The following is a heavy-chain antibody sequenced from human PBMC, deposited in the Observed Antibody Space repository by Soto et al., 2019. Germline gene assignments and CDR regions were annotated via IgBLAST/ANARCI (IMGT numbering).Heavy chain of an antibody. CDR3: VKDEGIEAMDV. D-gene: IGHD3-3*02. J-gene: IGHJ6*02. V-gene: IGHV3-21*01. Sequence: GSLRLSCVTSGFTFSRNTMNWVRQAPGKGLEWVASVTSSGSYVYYADSVKGRFSASRDNAKISLSLQMDSLRPDDTAIYLCVKDEGIEAMDVWGQGTTVTVS. CDR1: GFTFSRNT. CDR2: VTSSGSYV.